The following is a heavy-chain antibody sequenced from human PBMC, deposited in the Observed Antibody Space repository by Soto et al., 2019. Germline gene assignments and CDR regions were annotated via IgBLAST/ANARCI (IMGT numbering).Heavy chain of an antibody. V-gene: IGHV3-30-3*01. CDR1: GFDFRKYA. CDR2: TSDDGDIQ. D-gene: IGHD5-18*01. CDR3: ARAVDAAMDPLDY. J-gene: IGHJ4*02. Sequence: LRLSCAASGFDFRKYAMHWVRQSPGKGPEWVAITSDDGDIQYYADSVKGRFTISRDNSKNTLYLQMTTLRSEDAAVYFCARAVDAAMDPLDYWGQGTLVTVSS.